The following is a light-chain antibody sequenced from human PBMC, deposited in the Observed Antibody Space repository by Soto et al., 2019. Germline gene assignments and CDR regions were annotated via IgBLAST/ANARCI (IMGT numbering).Light chain of an antibody. V-gene: IGKV2-30*02. CDR2: KVS. CDR3: MQGTHWPIT. CDR1: QSLVHSDGIAY. J-gene: IGKJ5*01. Sequence: DALLTKSPLSLPVTLGQPASISCRSNQSLVHSDGIAYFSCFQQRPGRSPRRLIYKVSNRDSGVPARFSGSGSGTDFALKISRVEAEDVGVYYCMQGTHWPITFGQGTRLEI.